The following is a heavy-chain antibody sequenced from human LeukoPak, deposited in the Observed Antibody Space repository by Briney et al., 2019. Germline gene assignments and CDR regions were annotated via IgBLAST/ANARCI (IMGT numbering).Heavy chain of an antibody. Sequence: GGSLRLSCAAFGFTFSSYWMNWVRQAPGKWLEWVANIKQDGSEKYYVDSVKCRFTISRDNAKNSLYLQMNSLRAEDTAVYYCARGPLYYDFWSGYYTDYYYGMDVWGQGTTVTVSS. CDR2: IKQDGSEK. J-gene: IGHJ6*02. V-gene: IGHV3-7*01. CDR3: ARGPLYYDFWSGYYTDYYYGMDV. D-gene: IGHD3-3*01. CDR1: GFTFSSYW.